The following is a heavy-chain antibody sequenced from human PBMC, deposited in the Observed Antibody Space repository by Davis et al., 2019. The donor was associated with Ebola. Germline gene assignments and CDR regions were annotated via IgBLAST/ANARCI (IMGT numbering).Heavy chain of an antibody. CDR2: LGTSADT. V-gene: IGHV3-23*01. J-gene: IGHJ3*02. CDR3: AKDTSTIWFDI. D-gene: IGHD1-26*01. CDR1: GFVFSNYV. Sequence: PGGSLRLSCAASGFVFSNYVMSWVRQAPGKGLEWVSTLGTSADTYYADSVKGRFTISRDNSKNTLYLQMNGLRVEDTAIYYCAKDTSTIWFDIWGQGTMVTVSS.